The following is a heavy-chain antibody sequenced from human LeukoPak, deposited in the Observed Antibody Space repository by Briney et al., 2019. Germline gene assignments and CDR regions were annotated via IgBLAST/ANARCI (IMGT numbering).Heavy chain of an antibody. CDR3: AREYTPTSTFDI. D-gene: IGHD1-1*01. CDR2: ISAYNGNT. CDR1: GYTFTSYY. Sequence: ASVKVSCKASGYTFTSYYMHWVRQAPGQGLEWMGWISAYNGNTNYAQKLQGRVTTTTDTSTSTAYMELRSLRSDDTAVYYCAREYTPTSTFDIWGQGTMVTVSS. J-gene: IGHJ3*02. V-gene: IGHV1-18*04.